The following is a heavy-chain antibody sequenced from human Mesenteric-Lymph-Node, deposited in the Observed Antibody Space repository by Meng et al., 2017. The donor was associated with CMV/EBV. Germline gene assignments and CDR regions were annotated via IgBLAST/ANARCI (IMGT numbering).Heavy chain of an antibody. J-gene: IGHJ4*02. CDR1: GFSFGMST. D-gene: IGHD3-22*01. CDR2: ISSSSAFV. V-gene: IGHV3-21*01. CDR3: ASGYYYDSSGTWDY. Sequence: LSLTCAASGFSFGMSTMNWVRQAPGKGLEWVSSISSSSAFVYYADSVRGRFTISRDSAGNSLSLQMNSLRAEDTAVYYCASGYYYDSSGTWDYWGQGTLVTVSS.